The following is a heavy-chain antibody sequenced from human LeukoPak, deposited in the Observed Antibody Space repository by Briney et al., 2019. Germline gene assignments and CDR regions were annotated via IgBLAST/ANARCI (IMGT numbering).Heavy chain of an antibody. CDR1: GGSISSSSYY. CDR3: ASHTYYYGSGYNGAFDI. V-gene: IGHV4-39*07. J-gene: IGHJ3*02. Sequence: PSETLSLTCTVSGGSISSSSYYWGWIRQPPGKGLEWIGSIYYSGSTYYNPSLKSRVTISVDTSKNQFSLKLSSVTAADTAVYYCASHTYYYGSGYNGAFDIWGQGTMVTVSS. CDR2: IYYSGST. D-gene: IGHD3-10*01.